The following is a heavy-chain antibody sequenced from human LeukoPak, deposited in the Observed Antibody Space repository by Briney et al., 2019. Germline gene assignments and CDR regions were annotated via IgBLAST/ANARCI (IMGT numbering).Heavy chain of an antibody. CDR3: ARSIRYDFWSGYYHY. Sequence: ASVKVSCKASGYTFTSYYMHWVRQAPGQGLEWMGIINPSGGSTSYAQKFQGRVTMTRDTSISTAYMELSRLRSDDTAVYYCARSIRYDFWSGYYHYWGQGTLVTVSS. D-gene: IGHD3-3*01. CDR1: GYTFTSYY. J-gene: IGHJ4*02. CDR2: INPSGGST. V-gene: IGHV1-46*01.